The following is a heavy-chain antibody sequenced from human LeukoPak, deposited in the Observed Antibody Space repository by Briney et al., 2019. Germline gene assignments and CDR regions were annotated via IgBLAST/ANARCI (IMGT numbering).Heavy chain of an antibody. V-gene: IGHV1-2*02. D-gene: IGHD3-3*01. Sequence: ASVTVSCKASGYTFTGYYMHWVRQAPGQGLEWMGWINPNSGGTNYAQKFQGRVTMTRDTSISTAYMELSRLRSDDTAVYYCARDDDFRSGYYLDYWGQGTLVTVSS. CDR2: INPNSGGT. J-gene: IGHJ4*02. CDR3: ARDDDFRSGYYLDY. CDR1: GYTFTGYY.